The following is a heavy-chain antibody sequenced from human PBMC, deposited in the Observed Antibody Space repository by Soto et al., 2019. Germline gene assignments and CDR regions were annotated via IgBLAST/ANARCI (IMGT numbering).Heavy chain of an antibody. J-gene: IGHJ4*02. CDR1: GFTFNIYG. V-gene: IGHV3-30*18. Sequence: LRLSCAASGFTFNIYGMHWVRQAPDKGLEWVALISYDGSNQYYADSVKGRFTISRDNSKNTLFLQMNSLRADDTAVYYCAKDQASGQGSFDSWGQGTLVTSPQ. CDR3: AKDQASGQGSFDS. CDR2: ISYDGSNQ.